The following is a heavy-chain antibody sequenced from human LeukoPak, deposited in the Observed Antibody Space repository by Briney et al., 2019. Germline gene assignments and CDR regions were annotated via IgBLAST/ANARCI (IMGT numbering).Heavy chain of an antibody. CDR3: ARAGDYGDYVFDY. J-gene: IGHJ4*02. CDR1: GGSISSGGYS. CDR2: IYHSGST. V-gene: IGHV4-30-2*01. D-gene: IGHD4-17*01. Sequence: PSETLSLTCAVSGGSISSGGYSWSWIRQPPGKGLEWIGYIYHSGSTYYNPSLESRVTISVDRSKNQFSLKLSSVTAADTAVYYCARAGDYGDYVFDYWGQGTLVTVSS.